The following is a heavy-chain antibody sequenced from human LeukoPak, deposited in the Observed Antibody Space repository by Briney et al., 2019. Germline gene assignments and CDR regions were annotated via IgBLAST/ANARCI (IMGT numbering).Heavy chain of an antibody. J-gene: IGHJ4*02. Sequence: GGSLRLSCAASGFTFSSYSMNWVRQAPGKGLEWVSSISSSSSYIYYADSVKGRLTISRDNAKNSLYLQMNSLRAEDTAVYYCAGFHYYGSGSPFDYWGQGTLVTVSS. CDR2: ISSSSSYI. CDR1: GFTFSSYS. V-gene: IGHV3-21*01. D-gene: IGHD3-10*01. CDR3: AGFHYYGSGSPFDY.